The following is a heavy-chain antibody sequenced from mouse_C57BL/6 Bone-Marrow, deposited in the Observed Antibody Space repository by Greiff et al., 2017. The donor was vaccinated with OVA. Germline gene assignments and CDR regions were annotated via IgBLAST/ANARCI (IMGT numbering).Heavy chain of an antibody. V-gene: IGHV1-15*01. CDR2: IDPETGGT. CDR3: TEGGYYFDY. Sequence: LQESGAELVRPGASVTLSCKASGYTFTDYEMHWVKQTPVHGLEWIGAIDPETGGTAYNQKFKGKAILTADKSSSTAYMELRSLTSEDSAVYYCTEGGYYFDYWGQGTTLTVSS. J-gene: IGHJ2*01. CDR1: GYTFTDYE.